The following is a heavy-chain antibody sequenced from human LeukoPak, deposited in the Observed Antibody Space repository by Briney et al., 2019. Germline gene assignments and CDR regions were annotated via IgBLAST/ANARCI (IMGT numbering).Heavy chain of an antibody. CDR2: IYYSGST. CDR1: GGSISSYY. Sequence: PSETLSLTCTVSGGSISSYYWSWIRQPPGKGLEWIGYIYYSGSTNYNPSLKSRVTISVDTSKNQFSLKLSSVTAADTAVYYCARDSGYSSSWPDYWGQGTLVTVSS. CDR3: ARDSGYSSSWPDY. D-gene: IGHD6-13*01. V-gene: IGHV4-59*12. J-gene: IGHJ4*02.